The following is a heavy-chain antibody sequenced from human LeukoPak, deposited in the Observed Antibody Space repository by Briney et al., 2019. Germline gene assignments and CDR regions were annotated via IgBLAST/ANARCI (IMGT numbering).Heavy chain of an antibody. CDR3: ARVESGYFDWYPHPHGMDV. Sequence: PGGSLRLSCAASGFTFSSYAMHWVRQAPGKGLEWVAVISYDGSNKYYADSVKGRFTISRDNSKNTLYLQMNSLRAEDTAVYYCARVESGYFDWYPHPHGMDVWGQGTTVTVSS. V-gene: IGHV3-30-3*01. D-gene: IGHD3-9*01. CDR2: ISYDGSNK. J-gene: IGHJ6*02. CDR1: GFTFSSYA.